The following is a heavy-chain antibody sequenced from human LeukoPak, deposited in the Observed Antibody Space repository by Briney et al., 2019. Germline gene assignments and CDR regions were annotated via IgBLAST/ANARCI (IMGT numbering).Heavy chain of an antibody. J-gene: IGHJ4*02. V-gene: IGHV3-21*04. CDR3: AKDQIRRITMVRGAFYYFDY. Sequence: GGSLRLSCAASGFTFSSYSMNWVRQAPGKGLEWVSSISSSSYIYYADSVKGRFTISRDNAKNSLYLQMNSLRAEDTAVYYCAKDQIRRITMVRGAFYYFDYWGQGTLVTVSS. CDR2: ISSSSYI. D-gene: IGHD3-10*01. CDR1: GFTFSSYS.